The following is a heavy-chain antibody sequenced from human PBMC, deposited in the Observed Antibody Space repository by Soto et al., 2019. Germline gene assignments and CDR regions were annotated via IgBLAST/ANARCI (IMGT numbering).Heavy chain of an antibody. Sequence: ASVKVSCKASGDTDTNYVISWVRQAPGQGLEWMGGIFPKFGTTYSAQKLQDRLTITADESTSTVYMQLSSLGLDDTAVYYCEAEMTFGKLLVVWGKGTTLTVSS. V-gene: IGHV1-69*13. CDR3: EAEMTFGKLLVV. D-gene: IGHD3-10*01. CDR1: GDTDTNYV. J-gene: IGHJ6*04. CDR2: IFPKFGTT.